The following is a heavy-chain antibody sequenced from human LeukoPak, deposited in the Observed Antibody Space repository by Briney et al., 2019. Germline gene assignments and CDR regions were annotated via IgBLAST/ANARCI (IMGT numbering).Heavy chain of an antibody. D-gene: IGHD3-22*01. CDR2: IYTSGST. V-gene: IGHV4-4*07. CDR1: GGSISSYY. CDR3: ARVSYYYDSSGSKNAVYYFDY. Sequence: SETLSLTCTVSGGSISSYYWSWIRQPAGKGLEWIGRIYTSGSTNYNPSLKSRVTMSVDTSKNQFSLKLSSVTAADTAVYYCARVSYYYDSSGSKNAVYYFDYWGQGTLVTVSS. J-gene: IGHJ4*02.